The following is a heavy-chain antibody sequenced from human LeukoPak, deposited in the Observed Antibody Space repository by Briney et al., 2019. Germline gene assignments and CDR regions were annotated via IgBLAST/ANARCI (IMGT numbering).Heavy chain of an antibody. J-gene: IGHJ4*02. CDR2: INHSGST. CDR3: ARHRGRVFDY. CDR1: GGSFGGYY. V-gene: IGHV4-34*01. Sequence: KPSETLSLTCAVYGGSFGGYYWSWIRQPPGKGLEWIGEINHSGSTNYNPSLKSRVTISVDTSKNQFSLKLSSVTAADTAVYYCARHRGRVFDYWGQGTLVTVSS.